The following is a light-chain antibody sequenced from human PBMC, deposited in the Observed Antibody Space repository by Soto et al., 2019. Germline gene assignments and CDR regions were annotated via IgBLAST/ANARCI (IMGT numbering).Light chain of an antibody. CDR2: GAS. J-gene: IGKJ4*01. Sequence: EIVLTQSPGTLSLSPGERATLSCRASQSVSSSYLAWYQQKPGQAPSLLMYGASNRATGIPDRFSGSGSGTDFTLTISRLEPEDLAVYYCQQYGSSRLTFGGGTKVDIK. CDR1: QSVSSSY. CDR3: QQYGSSRLT. V-gene: IGKV3-20*01.